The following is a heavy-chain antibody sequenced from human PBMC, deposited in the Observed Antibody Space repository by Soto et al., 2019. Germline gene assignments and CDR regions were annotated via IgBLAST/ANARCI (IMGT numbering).Heavy chain of an antibody. CDR3: ARHNGQWLVSD. V-gene: IGHV1-18*01. Sequence: QVQLVRSGAEVKKPGASVKVSCKASGYIFTSHGISWVRQAPGQGLEWMGRISTYNGNTKYAQKLQGRVTMTTDTSASIAYMELRSLRSDDTAVFYYARHNGQWLVSDWGQATLATVSS. CDR1: GYIFTSHG. J-gene: IGHJ1*01. CDR2: ISTYNGNT. D-gene: IGHD6-19*01.